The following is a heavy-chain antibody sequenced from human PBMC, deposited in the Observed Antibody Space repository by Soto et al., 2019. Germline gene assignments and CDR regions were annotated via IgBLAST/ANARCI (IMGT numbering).Heavy chain of an antibody. CDR2: IYYSGST. J-gene: IGHJ6*03. CDR3: VRDYIVLSGNYYMDV. CDR1: GASINSGGYY. V-gene: IGHV4-31*03. D-gene: IGHD2-8*01. Sequence: QVHLQESGPGLVEPSQTLSLTSTVSGASINSGGYYWSWIRQHPGKGLEWIGYIYYSGSTYYNPSLKSRVSISLDTSKSQVSLKLSSVTAADSAVYYCVRDYIVLSGNYYMDVWGKGTTVTVSS.